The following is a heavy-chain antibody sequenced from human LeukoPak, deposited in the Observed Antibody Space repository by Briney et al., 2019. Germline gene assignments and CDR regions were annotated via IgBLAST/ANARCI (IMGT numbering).Heavy chain of an antibody. D-gene: IGHD6-19*01. J-gene: IGHJ4*02. CDR2: MYSGGST. CDR1: GLSVSINY. Sequence: SGGALRHSCEAPGLSVSINYMSWVRQGIGMGLVWVPAMYSGGSTYYEDSENCRFTISRDNSKNTLYLQMNSLRAEDTAVYYCARFPLDESSGWARTGYYFDYWGQGTLVTVSS. CDR3: ARFPLDESSGWARTGYYFDY. V-gene: IGHV3-53*01.